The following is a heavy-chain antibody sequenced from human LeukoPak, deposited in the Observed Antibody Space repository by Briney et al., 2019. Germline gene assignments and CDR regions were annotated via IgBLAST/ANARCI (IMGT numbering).Heavy chain of an antibody. CDR3: ARSHLEYCGSTSCYLRSYNFDY. Sequence: GGSLRLSCAASGFTFSSYEMNWVRQAPGKGLEWVSYIRCIGHNMYYADSVKGRSTISRDNAKNSLYLQMYSLRAEDTAVYYCARSHLEYCGSTSCYLRSYNFDYWGQGTLLTVSS. D-gene: IGHD2-2*01. V-gene: IGHV3-48*03. CDR2: IRCIGHNM. J-gene: IGHJ4*02. CDR1: GFTFSSYE.